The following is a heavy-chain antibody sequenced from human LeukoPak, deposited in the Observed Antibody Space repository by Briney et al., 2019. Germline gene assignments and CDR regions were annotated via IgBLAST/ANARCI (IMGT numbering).Heavy chain of an antibody. CDR2: ISGSGGST. V-gene: IGHV3-23*01. CDR1: GFTFSTYW. D-gene: IGHD6-13*01. Sequence: GGSLRLSCTASGFTFSTYWMSWVRQAPGKGLEWVSAISGSGGSTYYADSVKGRFTISRDNSKNTLYLQMNSLRAEDTAVYYCATNIAAAGYTTYYFDYWGQGTLVTVSS. J-gene: IGHJ4*02. CDR3: ATNIAAAGYTTYYFDY.